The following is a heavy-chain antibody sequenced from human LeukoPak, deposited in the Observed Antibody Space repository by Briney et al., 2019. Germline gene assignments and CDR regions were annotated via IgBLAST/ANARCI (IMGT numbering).Heavy chain of an antibody. J-gene: IGHJ4*02. Sequence: GGSLRLSCAASGFTFSSYWMSWVRQAPGKGLEWVANIKQDGSEKYYVDSVKGRFTISRDNAKNSLYLQMNSLRAEDTAVYYCARDSPYDFWSASDYWGQGTLVTVSS. CDR2: IKQDGSEK. V-gene: IGHV3-7*01. D-gene: IGHD3-3*01. CDR3: ARDSPYDFWSASDY. CDR1: GFTFSSYW.